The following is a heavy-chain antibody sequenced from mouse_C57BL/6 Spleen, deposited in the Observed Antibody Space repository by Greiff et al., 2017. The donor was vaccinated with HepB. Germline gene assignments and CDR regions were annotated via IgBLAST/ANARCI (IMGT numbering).Heavy chain of an antibody. CDR1: GFTFSSYG. CDR3: ARQMDY. J-gene: IGHJ2*01. Sequence: VKLVESGGDLVKPGGSLKLSCAASGFTFSSYGMSWVRQTPDKRLEWVATISSGGSYTYYPDSVKGRFTISRDNAKNTLYLQMSSLKSEDTAMYYCARQMDYWGQGTTLTVSS. CDR2: ISSGGSYT. V-gene: IGHV5-6*02.